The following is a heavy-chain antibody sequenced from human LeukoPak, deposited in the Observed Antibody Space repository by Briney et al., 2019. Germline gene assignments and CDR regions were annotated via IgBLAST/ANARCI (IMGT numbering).Heavy chain of an antibody. CDR2: IYYSGST. Sequence: PSETLSLTCTVSGGSISSYYWSWIRQPPGKGLEWIGYIYYSGSTNYNPSLKSRVTISVDTSKNQFSLKLSSVTAADTAVYYCAKCKTSSRWDYYYYYYYMDVWGKGTTVTISS. CDR3: AKCKTSSRWDYYYYYYYMDV. V-gene: IGHV4-59*01. J-gene: IGHJ6*03. D-gene: IGHD4-23*01. CDR1: GGSISSYY.